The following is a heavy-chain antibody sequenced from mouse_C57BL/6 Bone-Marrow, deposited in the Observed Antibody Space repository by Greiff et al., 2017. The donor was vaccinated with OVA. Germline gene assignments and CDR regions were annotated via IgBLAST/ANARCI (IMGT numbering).Heavy chain of an antibody. V-gene: IGHV1-50*01. CDR2: IDPSDSYN. Sequence: QVQLQQPGAELVKPGASVKLSCKASGYTFTSYWMQWVKQRPGQGLEWIGEIDPSDSYNNYNQKFKGKATLTVDTSSSTAYMQLSSLTSEDSAVYYCARPYYGVYYAMDYWGQGTSVTVSS. CDR1: GYTFTSYW. CDR3: ARPYYGVYYAMDY. D-gene: IGHD2-10*01. J-gene: IGHJ4*01.